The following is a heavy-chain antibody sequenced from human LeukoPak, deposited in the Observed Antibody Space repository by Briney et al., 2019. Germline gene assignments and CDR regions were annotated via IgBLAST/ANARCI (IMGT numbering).Heavy chain of an antibody. J-gene: IGHJ4*02. CDR1: GGSISDYY. D-gene: IGHD4-23*01. V-gene: IGHV4-59*01. Sequence: SETLSLTCTVSGGSISDYYWSWIRQSPGKGLEWIGYIYYSGTTNYNPSLKSRVTISVDTSKNQFSLKLSSVTAADTAVYCARGRYGGYFDCWGQGTLVTVSS. CDR2: IYYSGTT. CDR3: RGRYGGYFDC.